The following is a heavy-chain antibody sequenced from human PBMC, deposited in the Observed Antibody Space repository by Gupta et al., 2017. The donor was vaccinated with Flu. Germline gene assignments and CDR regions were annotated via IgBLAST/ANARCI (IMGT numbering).Heavy chain of an antibody. CDR2: IYWDDDK. D-gene: IGHD4-4*01. J-gene: IGHJ2*01. V-gene: IGHV2-5*02. Sequence: QITLKESGPTQVKPTQTLTLTCTFSGFSLSTSGVAVNWIRQPPGKALEWLALIYWDDDKRYNPSLKSRLTVTRDTSKKQVVLTMTNMDPLDTATYYCAHAGRDSRRYWYFDFWGRGTLVTVSS. CDR1: GFSLSTSGVA. CDR3: AHAGRDSRRYWYFDF.